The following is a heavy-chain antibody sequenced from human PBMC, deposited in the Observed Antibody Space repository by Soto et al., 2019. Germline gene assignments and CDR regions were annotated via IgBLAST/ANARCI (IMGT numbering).Heavy chain of an antibody. CDR3: AKSVGGTHYYYGMDV. D-gene: IGHD3-10*01. Sequence: PGGSLRLSCAASGFSFSYYAMSWVRQAPGKGLEWVSGISGSESTFYADSVKGRFTISRDNSKNTLYLQMNSLRAEDTAVYFCAKSVGGTHYYYGMDVWGQGTTVTVSS. V-gene: IGHV3-23*01. CDR2: ISGSEST. CDR1: GFSFSYYA. J-gene: IGHJ6*02.